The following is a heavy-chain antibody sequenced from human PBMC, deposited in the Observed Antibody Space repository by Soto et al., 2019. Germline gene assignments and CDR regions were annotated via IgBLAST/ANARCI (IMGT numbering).Heavy chain of an antibody. CDR2: IYSGGST. CDR3: AREVVSGYSYAAGVYFDY. CDR1: GFTVSSNY. V-gene: IGHV3-53*02. D-gene: IGHD5-18*01. J-gene: IGHJ4*02. Sequence: EVQLVETGGGLIQPGGSLRLSCAASGFTVSSNYMSWVRQAPGKGLEWVSVIYSGGSTYYADSVKGRFTISRDNSKNTLYLQMNSLRAEDTAVYYCAREVVSGYSYAAGVYFDYWGQGTLVTVSS.